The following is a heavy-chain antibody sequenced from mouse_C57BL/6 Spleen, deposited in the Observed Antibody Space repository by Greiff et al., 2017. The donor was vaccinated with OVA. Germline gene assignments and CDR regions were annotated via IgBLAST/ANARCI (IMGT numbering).Heavy chain of an antibody. Sequence: VKLQQPGAELVMPGASVKLSCKASGYTFTSYWMHWVKQRPGQGLEWIGEIDPSDSYTNYNQKFKGKSTLTVDKSSSTAYMQLSSLTSEDSAVYYCARILPRFYGSSFDYWGQGTTLTVSS. CDR1: GYTFTSYW. V-gene: IGHV1-69*01. J-gene: IGHJ2*01. D-gene: IGHD1-1*01. CDR2: IDPSDSYT. CDR3: ARILPRFYGSSFDY.